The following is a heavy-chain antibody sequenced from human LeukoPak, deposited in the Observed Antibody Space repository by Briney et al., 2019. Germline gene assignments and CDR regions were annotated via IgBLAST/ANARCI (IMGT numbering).Heavy chain of an antibody. J-gene: IGHJ4*02. CDR1: GFSFSSYW. Sequence: GSLRLSCAASGFSFSSYWMSWIRQPPGKGLEWIGEINHSGSTNYNPSLKSRVTISVDTSKNQFSLKLSSVTAADTAVYYCARLSRVRGVTYWGQGTLVTVSS. CDR2: INHSGST. V-gene: IGHV4-34*01. D-gene: IGHD3-10*01. CDR3: ARLSRVRGVTY.